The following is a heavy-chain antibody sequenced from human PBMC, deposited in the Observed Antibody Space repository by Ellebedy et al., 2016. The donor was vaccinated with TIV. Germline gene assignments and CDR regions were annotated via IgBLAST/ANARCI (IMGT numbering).Heavy chain of an antibody. CDR2: ISNSGDTI. Sequence: GESLKISXAASGFTFTTYTMNWVRQAPGKGLEWVSYISNSGDTIFYADSVKGRFTISRDNAHNSLYLQMKSLRAEDTAIYYCASRLGIGPWGQGTLVTVSS. CDR1: GFTFTTYT. D-gene: IGHD3-16*01. V-gene: IGHV3-48*01. CDR3: ASRLGIGP. J-gene: IGHJ5*02.